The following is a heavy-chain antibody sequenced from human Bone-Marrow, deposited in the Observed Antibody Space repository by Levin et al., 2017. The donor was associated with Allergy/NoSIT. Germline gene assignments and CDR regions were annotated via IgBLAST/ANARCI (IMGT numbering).Heavy chain of an antibody. V-gene: IGHV1-18*01. J-gene: IGHJ6*03. Sequence: GASVKVSCKASGYTFTSYGISWVRQAPGQGLEWMGWISAYNGNTNYAQKLQGRVTMTTDTSTSTAYMELRSLRSDDTAVYYCARVRYGDPLIYSSYYMDVWGKGTTVTVSS. CDR3: ARVRYGDPLIYSSYYMDV. D-gene: IGHD4-17*01. CDR2: ISAYNGNT. CDR1: GYTFTSYG.